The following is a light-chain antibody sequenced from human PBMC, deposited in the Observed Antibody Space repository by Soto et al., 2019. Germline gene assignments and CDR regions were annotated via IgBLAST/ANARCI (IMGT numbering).Light chain of an antibody. V-gene: IGLV2-14*01. CDR1: SSDVRGYNY. CDR2: DVS. CDR3: SSYPSHKLVL. Sequence: QSALTQPASVSGSPGQSITIPCTGTSSDVRGYNYVSWYQQYPGKAPKLMIYDVSNRPSGASNRVSASKPGNTASLTISGLQAELEANYYCSSYPSHKLVLFGGATKLTVL. J-gene: IGLJ2*01.